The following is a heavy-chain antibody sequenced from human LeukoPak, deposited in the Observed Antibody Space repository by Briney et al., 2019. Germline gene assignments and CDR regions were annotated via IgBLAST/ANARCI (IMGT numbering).Heavy chain of an antibody. D-gene: IGHD1-26*01. CDR1: GFTFSSYW. CDR2: IPQDGSEN. Sequence: GGSLRLSCAASGFTFSSYWMSSVRQAPGKGREWMDNIPQDGSENHYVVSVNGRFSIPRDNAKNSLYLQMNCLRADDTAVYYCARAYRYSYDYWGQGTLVTVSS. CDR3: ARAYRYSYDY. V-gene: IGHV3-7*05. J-gene: IGHJ4*02.